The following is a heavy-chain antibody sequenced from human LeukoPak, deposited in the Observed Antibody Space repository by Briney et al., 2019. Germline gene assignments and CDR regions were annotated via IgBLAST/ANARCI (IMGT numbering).Heavy chain of an antibody. V-gene: IGHV3-23*01. J-gene: IGHJ4*02. CDR3: AKDRAKAVVMYYFDY. Sequence: GGSLRLSCAASGFAFSSYAMSWVRQAPGKGLEWVSAISGSGGSTYYADSVKGRFTISRDNSKNTLYLQMNSLRAEDTAVYYCAKDRAKAVVMYYFDYWGQGTLVTVSS. CDR2: ISGSGGST. D-gene: IGHD3-22*01. CDR1: GFAFSSYA.